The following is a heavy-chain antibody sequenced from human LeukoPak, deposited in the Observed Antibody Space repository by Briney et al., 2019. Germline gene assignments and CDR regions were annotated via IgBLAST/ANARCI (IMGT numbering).Heavy chain of an antibody. J-gene: IGHJ4*02. CDR1: GYTFTSYG. CDR2: ISAYNGNT. D-gene: IGHD3-9*01. CDR3: APRAYDTLTGQNPQYYFDY. Sequence: GASVKVSCKASGYTFTSYGISWVRQAPGQGLEWMGWISAYNGNTNYARKLQGRATMPTDTPTSTAYIELRSLRSDDTAVYYCAPRAYDTLTGQNPQYYFDYWGQGTLVTVSS. V-gene: IGHV1-18*04.